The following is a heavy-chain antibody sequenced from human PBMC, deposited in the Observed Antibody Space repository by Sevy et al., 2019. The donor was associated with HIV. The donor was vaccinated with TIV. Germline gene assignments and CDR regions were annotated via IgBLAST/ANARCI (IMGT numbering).Heavy chain of an antibody. Sequence: GGSLRLSCAASGFPVSSNYMSGVRQAPGKGLEWVSVIYSDGSTYHADSVKGRFTISRDNSKNTLYLQMNSLRVEDTAVYYCARGKSGYGYGLDYWGQGTLVTVSS. CDR2: IYSDGST. CDR1: GFPVSSNY. V-gene: IGHV3-66*01. D-gene: IGHD5-18*01. CDR3: ARGKSGYGYGLDY. J-gene: IGHJ4*02.